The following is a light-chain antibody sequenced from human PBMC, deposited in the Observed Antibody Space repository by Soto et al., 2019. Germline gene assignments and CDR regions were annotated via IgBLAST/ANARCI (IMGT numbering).Light chain of an antibody. V-gene: IGLV7-43*01. CDR1: TGAVTSGNY. J-gene: IGLJ2*01. CDR3: LLYFGGAEVVL. CDR2: NTG. Sequence: QTVVTQEPSLTVSPGGTVTLNCASSTGAVTSGNYPNWFQQKPGQAPRALMYNTGNKYSWTPARFSGSLLGGKAALTLSGVQPEDEAEYYCLLYFGGAEVVLFGGGTKLTVL.